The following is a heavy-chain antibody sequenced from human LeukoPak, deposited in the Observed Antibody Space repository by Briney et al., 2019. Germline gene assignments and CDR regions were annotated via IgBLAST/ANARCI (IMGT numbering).Heavy chain of an antibody. CDR3: AREVPENFNFDY. CDR1: GYTFTCYY. CDR2: IKPSGGST. Sequence: ASVKVSCKASGYTFTCYYTHWVRQPPAPGLEWMGIIKPSGGSTLYAQKFQGRVTVTSDMSTSTVYVELSSLRSEDTAVYYWAREVPENFNFDYWGQGTLVTVSS. J-gene: IGHJ4*02. V-gene: IGHV1-46*01. D-gene: IGHD2/OR15-2a*01.